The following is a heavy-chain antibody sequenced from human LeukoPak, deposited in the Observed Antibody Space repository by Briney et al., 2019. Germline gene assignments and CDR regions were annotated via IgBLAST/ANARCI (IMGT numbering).Heavy chain of an antibody. Sequence: SETLSLTCAVYGGSFSGYYWSWIRQPPGKGLEWIGEINHSGSTNYNPSLKSRVTISVDTSKNQFSLKLSSVTAADTAVYYCARHDALGHCSSTSCYATGRFDPWGQGTLVTVSS. D-gene: IGHD2-2*01. CDR2: INHSGST. V-gene: IGHV4-34*01. CDR1: GGSFSGYY. CDR3: ARHDALGHCSSTSCYATGRFDP. J-gene: IGHJ5*02.